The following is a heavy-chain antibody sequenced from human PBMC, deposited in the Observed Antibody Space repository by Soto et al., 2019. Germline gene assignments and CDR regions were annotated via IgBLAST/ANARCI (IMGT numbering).Heavy chain of an antibody. CDR1: GYTFTNYA. CDR2: INAGNGNT. CDR3: AIIGNRPVFEF. V-gene: IGHV1-3*01. Sequence: ASVKVSCKAPGYTFTNYAMHWLRHAPGQRLEWMGWINAGNGNTKYSQKFQGRVTITRDTSASTAYMELSSLRYEDTAVYYCAIIGNRPVFEFWGKGTMVPVSP. J-gene: IGHJ3*01. D-gene: IGHD2-15*01.